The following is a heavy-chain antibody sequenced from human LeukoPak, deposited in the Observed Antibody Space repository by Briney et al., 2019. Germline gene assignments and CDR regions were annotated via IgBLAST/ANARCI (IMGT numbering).Heavy chain of an antibody. CDR1: GFTFNNYG. CDR3: ANDLGWIQLNLG. V-gene: IGHV3-23*01. Sequence: GGSLRLSCAASGFTFNNYGITWVRQAPGKGLEWVSGISGSGGSTNYADSVKGRFTISRDNSRNTVYLQMNSLRAEDTAVYYCANDLGWIQLNLGRGQGTLVTVSS. CDR2: ISGSGGST. J-gene: IGHJ4*02. D-gene: IGHD5-18*01.